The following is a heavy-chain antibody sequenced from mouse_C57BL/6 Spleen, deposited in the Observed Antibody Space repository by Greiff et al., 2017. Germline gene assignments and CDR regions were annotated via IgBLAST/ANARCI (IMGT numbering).Heavy chain of an antibody. J-gene: IGHJ2*01. CDR2: IDPSDSYT. D-gene: IGHD2-5*01. CDR3: ARGAYYSNSGHYFDY. Sequence: QVQLKQPGAELVRPGTSVKLSCKASGYTFTSYWMHWVKQRPGQGLEWIGVIDPSDSYTNYNQKFKGKATLTVDTSSSTAYMQLSSLTSEDSAVYYCARGAYYSNSGHYFDYWGQGTTLTVSS. CDR1: GYTFTSYW. V-gene: IGHV1-59*01.